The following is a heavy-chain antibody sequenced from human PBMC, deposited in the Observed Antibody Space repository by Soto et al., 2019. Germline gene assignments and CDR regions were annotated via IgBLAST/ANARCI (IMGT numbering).Heavy chain of an antibody. CDR2: IIPIFGTA. CDR3: RGGSAGGDYYYYYGMDV. J-gene: IGHJ6*02. D-gene: IGHD3-10*01. V-gene: IGHV1-69*06. CDR1: GGTFSSYA. Sequence: QVQLVQSGAEVKKPGSSVKVSCKASGGTFSSYAISWVRQAPGQGLEWMGGIIPIFGTANYAQKFQGRVTITADKSTSTAYMEVGSLSSEDTAGFYSRGGSAGGDYYYYYGMDVWGQGTTVTVSS.